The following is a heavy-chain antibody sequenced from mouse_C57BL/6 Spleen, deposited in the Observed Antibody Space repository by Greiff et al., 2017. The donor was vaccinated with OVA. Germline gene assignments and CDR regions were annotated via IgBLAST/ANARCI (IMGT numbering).Heavy chain of an antibody. V-gene: IGHV1-4*01. CDR1: GYTFTSYT. J-gene: IGHJ3*01. CDR2: INPSSGYT. CDR3: ARVEIYALFAY. D-gene: IGHD2-3*01. Sequence: QVQLKESGAELARPGASVKMSCKASGYTFTSYTMHWVKQRPGQGLEWIGYINPSSGYTKYNQKFKDKATLTADKSSSTAYMQLSSLTSEDSAVYYCARVEIYALFAYWGQGTLVTVSA.